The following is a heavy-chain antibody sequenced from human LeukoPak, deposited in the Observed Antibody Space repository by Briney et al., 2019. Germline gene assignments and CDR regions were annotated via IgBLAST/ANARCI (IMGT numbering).Heavy chain of an antibody. J-gene: IGHJ6*03. CDR1: GYTFTNYY. V-gene: IGHV1-46*01. CDR3: AKGTTSNYYYYYMDV. Sequence: ASVKVSCKASGYTFTNYYIHWVRQAPGQGLEWMGLINPGGDNTDYAQNFQGRVTMTRDTSTSTVYMGLSSLRSEDTAVYYCAKGTTSNYYYYYMDVWGKGTTVTISS. CDR2: INPGGDNT. D-gene: IGHD1-7*01.